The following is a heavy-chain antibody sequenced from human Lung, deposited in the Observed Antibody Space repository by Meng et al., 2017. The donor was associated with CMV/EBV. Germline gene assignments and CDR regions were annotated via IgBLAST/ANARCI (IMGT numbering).Heavy chain of an antibody. D-gene: IGHD1-26*01. CDR3: ARDGSLVRLDV. Sequence: LXCTVSGGSISSYYWSWIRQPPGKGLEWIGYIYYSGSTNYNPSLKSRVTISVDTSKSQFSLKLSSVTAADTAVYYCARDGSLVRLDVWGQGTTVTVSS. V-gene: IGHV4-59*01. CDR1: GGSISSYY. CDR2: IYYSGST. J-gene: IGHJ6*02.